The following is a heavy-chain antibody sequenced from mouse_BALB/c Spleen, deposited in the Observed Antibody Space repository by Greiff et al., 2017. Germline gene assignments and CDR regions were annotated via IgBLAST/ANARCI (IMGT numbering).Heavy chain of an antibody. CDR3: ARGLGTTVDY. Sequence: DVMLVESGGGLVQPGGSRKLSCAASGFTFSSFGMHWVRQAPEKGLEWVAYISSGSSTIYYADTVKGRFTISRDNPKNTLFLQMTSLRSEDTAMYYCARGLGTTVDYWGQGTTLTVSS. D-gene: IGHD1-1*01. CDR2: ISSGSSTI. V-gene: IGHV5-17*02. J-gene: IGHJ2*01. CDR1: GFTFSSFG.